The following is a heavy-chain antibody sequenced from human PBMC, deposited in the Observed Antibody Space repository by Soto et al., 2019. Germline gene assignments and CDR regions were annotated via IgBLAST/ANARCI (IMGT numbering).Heavy chain of an antibody. CDR1: GGSISSSNW. CDR3: APAYDCRSNWFDP. V-gene: IGHV4-4*02. D-gene: IGHD2-21*02. Sequence: QVQLQESGPGLVKPSGTLSLTCAVSGGSISSSNWWSWVRQPPGKGLEWIWEIYHSGGTNYNPSHKSRVTRPADKSKNPFSLKLRSVTAAETAVYYCAPAYDCRSNWFDPWDQGTLVTVSS. J-gene: IGHJ5*02. CDR2: IYHSGGT.